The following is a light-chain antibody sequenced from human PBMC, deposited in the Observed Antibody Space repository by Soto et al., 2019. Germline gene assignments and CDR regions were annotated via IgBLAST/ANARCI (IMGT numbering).Light chain of an antibody. Sequence: ELVLTQSPGTLSLSPGERTSLSGRSSQSVSSSYLAWYQQKPGQAPRLVISGASSRATGIPDRFSGSGSGTDFTLTISRLEPEDFAVYYCQQYGSSPRVTFGQGTRLEIK. J-gene: IGKJ5*01. V-gene: IGKV3-20*01. CDR1: QSVSSSY. CDR2: GAS. CDR3: QQYGSSPRVT.